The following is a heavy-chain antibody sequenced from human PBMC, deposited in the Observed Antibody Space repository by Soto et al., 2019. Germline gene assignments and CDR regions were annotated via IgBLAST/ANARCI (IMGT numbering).Heavy chain of an antibody. CDR1: GFTVGTYG. D-gene: IGHD4-17*01. J-gene: IGHJ4*02. CDR2: ITGGNT. CDR3: ARAGGTTVTGLWHFDS. Sequence: PGGSLRLSCAASGFTVGTYGMGWVRQAPGKGLEWVSTITGGNTYYAASVRGRFTISRDSYRNTLYLQMSSLRAEDTAVYYCARAGGTTVTGLWHFDSWGQGTLVTVSS. V-gene: IGHV3-23*01.